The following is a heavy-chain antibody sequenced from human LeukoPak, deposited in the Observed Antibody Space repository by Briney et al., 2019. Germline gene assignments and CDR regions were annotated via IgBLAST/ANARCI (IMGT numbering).Heavy chain of an antibody. D-gene: IGHD2-21*02. CDR2: IDYSGST. CDR1: GGSVSSTNSY. J-gene: IGHJ4*02. Sequence: PSETLSLTCTVSGGSVSSTNSYWGWIRQPPGKGLDWIANIDYSGSTWYNPSLRGRVTISIDTSKNQFSLKVRSVTAADTAMYYCARWPGGDRYYFDYWGQGILVTVSS. CDR3: ARWPGGDRYYFDY. V-gene: IGHV4-39*01.